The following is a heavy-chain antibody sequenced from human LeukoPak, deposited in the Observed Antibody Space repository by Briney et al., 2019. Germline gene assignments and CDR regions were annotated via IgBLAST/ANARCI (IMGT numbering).Heavy chain of an antibody. V-gene: IGHV3-30*04. J-gene: IGHJ6*03. D-gene: IGHD2-8*01. CDR1: GFTFSSYA. Sequence: HAGRSLRLSCAASGFTFSSYAMHWVRQAPGKGLEWVAVISYDGSNKYYADSVKGRFTISRDNSKNTLYLQMNSLRAEDTAVYYCARGGRRRVCTNGVCYYYYYYYMDVWGKGTTVTISS. CDR3: ARGGRRRVCTNGVCYYYYYYYMDV. CDR2: ISYDGSNK.